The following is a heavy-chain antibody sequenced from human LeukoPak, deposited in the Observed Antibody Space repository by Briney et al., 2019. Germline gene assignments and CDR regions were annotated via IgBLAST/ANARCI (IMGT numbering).Heavy chain of an antibody. CDR2: INPNTGGT. J-gene: IGHJ4*02. CDR1: GYTFTGQY. Sequence: GASVKVSCKASGYTFTGQYMHWVRQAPGQGLEWMGWINPNTGGTKYAQKFQGRVTMTRDTSISTAYMELSGLRSDDTAVYFCARDSFPGYTSSWCLDFWGQGTLLTVSS. V-gene: IGHV1-2*02. D-gene: IGHD6-13*01. CDR3: ARDSFPGYTSSWCLDF.